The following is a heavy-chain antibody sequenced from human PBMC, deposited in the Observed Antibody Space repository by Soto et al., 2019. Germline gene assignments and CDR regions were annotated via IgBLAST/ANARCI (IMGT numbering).Heavy chain of an antibody. CDR3: ARGCLYDSSAYYYGY. Sequence: EVQLVESGGGLIQPGGSLRLSCAASGFTVSSNYMSWVRQAPGKGLEWVSVIYSGGRTYHADSVKGRFTISRDNSKNTLYLQMNSLKSEDTGVYYCARGCLYDSSAYYYGYWGQGTLVTVSS. V-gene: IGHV3-53*01. CDR1: GFTVSSNY. J-gene: IGHJ4*02. CDR2: IYSGGRT. D-gene: IGHD3-22*01.